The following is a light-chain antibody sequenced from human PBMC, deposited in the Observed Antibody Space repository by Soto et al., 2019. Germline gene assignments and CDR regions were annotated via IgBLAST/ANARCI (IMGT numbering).Light chain of an antibody. CDR3: QQYSNWPPIT. CDR1: QSVSSK. CDR2: DTS. Sequence: TQSPATLSLSPGERATLSCRASQSVSSKLAWYQQKPGQAPRLLIYDTSTRATGIPARFSGSGSGTEFTLTISSLQSEDFAVYYCQQYSNWPPITFGQGTRLEIK. J-gene: IGKJ5*01. V-gene: IGKV3-15*01.